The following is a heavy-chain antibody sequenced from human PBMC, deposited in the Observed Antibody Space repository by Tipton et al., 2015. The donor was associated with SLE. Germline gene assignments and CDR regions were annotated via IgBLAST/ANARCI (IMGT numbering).Heavy chain of an antibody. V-gene: IGHV3-23*03. CDR3: AKVGLVQGPGGRYYSYGMDV. D-gene: IGHD3-10*01. Sequence: SLRLSCAASGFTFSTYAMSWVRQAPGKGLEWVSVIYAGGTTYYEDSVKGRFTISRGNSKSTLYLQMNSLRTEDTAVYYCAKVGLVQGPGGRYYSYGMDVWGQGTTVTVSS. CDR2: IYAGGTT. J-gene: IGHJ6*02. CDR1: GFTFSTYA.